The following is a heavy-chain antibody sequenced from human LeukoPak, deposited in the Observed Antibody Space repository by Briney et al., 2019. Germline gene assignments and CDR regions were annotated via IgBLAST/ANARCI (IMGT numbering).Heavy chain of an antibody. CDR1: GFTFSSYA. V-gene: IGHV3-30*04. Sequence: PGGSLRLSCAASGFTFSSYAMHWVRQAPGKGLEWVAVILYDGSNKYYADSVKGRFTISRDNSKNTLYLQMNSLRAEDTAVYYCARDTRGYYGSGSYPDYWGQGTLVTVSS. CDR2: ILYDGSNK. CDR3: ARDTRGYYGSGSYPDY. D-gene: IGHD3-10*01. J-gene: IGHJ4*02.